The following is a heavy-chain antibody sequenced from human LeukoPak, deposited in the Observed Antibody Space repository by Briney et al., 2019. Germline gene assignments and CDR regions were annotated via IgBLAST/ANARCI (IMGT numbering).Heavy chain of an antibody. D-gene: IGHD5-18*01. CDR1: GFVFSNYW. Sequence: GGSLRLSCAASGFVFSNYWMYWVRQVPGEGPVWVSVINTDGSSTSYADSVKGRFTNSRDNAKNTVYLQMNSLRAEDTAVYYCARDSRYGYSNDYWGQGTLVTVSS. V-gene: IGHV3-74*01. CDR2: INTDGSST. CDR3: ARDSRYGYSNDY. J-gene: IGHJ4*02.